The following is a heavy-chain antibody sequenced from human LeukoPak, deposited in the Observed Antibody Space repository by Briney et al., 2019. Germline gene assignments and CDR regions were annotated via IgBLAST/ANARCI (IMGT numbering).Heavy chain of an antibody. CDR1: GFTFSSYA. CDR2: INSDGSST. D-gene: IGHD3-10*01. J-gene: IGHJ4*02. V-gene: IGHV3-74*01. Sequence: GGSLRLSCAASGFTFSSYAMSWVRQAPGKGLVWVSRINSDGSSTSYADSVKGRFTISRDNAKNTLYLQMNSLRAEDTAVYYCARDLALLWFGELIDYWGQGTLVTVSS. CDR3: ARDLALLWFGELIDY.